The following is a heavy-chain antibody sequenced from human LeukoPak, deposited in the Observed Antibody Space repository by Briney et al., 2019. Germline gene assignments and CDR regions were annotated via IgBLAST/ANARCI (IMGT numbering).Heavy chain of an antibody. D-gene: IGHD3-10*01. CDR2: ISGSGGGA. CDR1: GITFSNYG. V-gene: IGHV3-23*01. J-gene: IGHJ4*02. Sequence: GGSLRLSCAVSGITFSNYGMSWVRQAPGKGLEWVAGISGSGGGAQYADSVKGRFTISRDNAKNRLYLHMNSLRAEDTAMYFCAKRGVVIRVFLVGFHKEAYYFDSWGQGVLVTVSS. CDR3: AKRGVVIRVFLVGFHKEAYYFDS.